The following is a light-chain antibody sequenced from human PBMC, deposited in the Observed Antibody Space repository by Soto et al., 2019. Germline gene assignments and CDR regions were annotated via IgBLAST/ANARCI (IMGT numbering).Light chain of an antibody. V-gene: IGLV2-14*01. Sequence: QSVLTQPASVSGSPGQSITISCTGTSSDVGGYNYVSWYQQHPGKAPKLMIYEVSDRPSGVSNRFSGSKSGNTASLTISGLQAEYEAHYYCSSYTLTSPNVFGTGTKGTVL. CDR1: SSDVGGYNY. CDR3: SSYTLTSPNV. J-gene: IGLJ1*01. CDR2: EVS.